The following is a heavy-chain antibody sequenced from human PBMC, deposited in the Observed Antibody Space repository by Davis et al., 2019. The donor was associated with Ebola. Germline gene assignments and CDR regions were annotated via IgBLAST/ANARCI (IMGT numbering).Heavy chain of an antibody. Sequence: PGGSLRLSCAASGLTFSGYSVNWVRQAPGKELEWVSSISSRSNYIYYADSLKGRFTISRDNAKNSVYLGMNSLRAEDTAVYYCARAQEMATNVPGYWGQGTVVIVSS. V-gene: IGHV3-21*01. J-gene: IGHJ4*02. CDR1: GLTFSGYS. D-gene: IGHD5-24*01. CDR2: ISSRSNYI. CDR3: ARAQEMATNVPGY.